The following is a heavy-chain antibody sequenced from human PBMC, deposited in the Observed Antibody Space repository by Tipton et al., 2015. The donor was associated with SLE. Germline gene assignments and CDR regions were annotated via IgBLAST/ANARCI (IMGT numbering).Heavy chain of an antibody. J-gene: IGHJ6*03. CDR3: AREGRYPYYYYYMDV. CDR2: IYYSGST. Sequence: TLSLTCTVSGGSISSSHYYWDWIRQPPGKGLEWLGSIYYSGSTNYNPSLKSRVTISVDTSKNQFSLKLSSVTAADTAVYYCAREGRYPYYYYYMDVWGKGTTVTVSS. CDR1: GGSISSSHYY. D-gene: IGHD2-2*01. V-gene: IGHV4-39*07.